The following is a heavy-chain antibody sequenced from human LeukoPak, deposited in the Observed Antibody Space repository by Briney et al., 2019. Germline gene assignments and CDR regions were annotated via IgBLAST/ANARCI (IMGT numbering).Heavy chain of an antibody. CDR2: IKHSGNT. D-gene: IGHD6-6*01. CDR3: AREYSTSSTSFDF. V-gene: IGHV4-34*01. CDR1: GGSLSGHY. Sequence: SETLSLTCGVYGGSLSGHYWSWIRQPLGKGLEWIGEIKHSGNTNYNPSLKSRVAISVDTSKNQFSLRLSSVTAADTAVYYCAREYSTSSTSFDFWGQGTLVSVSS. J-gene: IGHJ4*02.